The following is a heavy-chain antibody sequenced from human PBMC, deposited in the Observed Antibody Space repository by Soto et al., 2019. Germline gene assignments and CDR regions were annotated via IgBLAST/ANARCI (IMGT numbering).Heavy chain of an antibody. CDR3: ARYDTAMVNWFDP. V-gene: IGHV4-31*03. CDR2: IYYSGST. J-gene: IGHJ5*02. Sequence: TLSLTCTVSGGSISSGGYYWSWIRQHPGKGLEWIGYIYYSGSTYYNPSLKSRVTISVDTSKNQFSLKLSSVTAADTAVYYCARYDTAMVNWFDPWGQGTLVTVSS. D-gene: IGHD5-18*01. CDR1: GGSISSGGYY.